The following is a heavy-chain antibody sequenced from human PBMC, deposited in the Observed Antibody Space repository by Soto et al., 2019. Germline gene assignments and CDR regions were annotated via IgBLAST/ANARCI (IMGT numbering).Heavy chain of an antibody. Sequence: ASVKVSCKVSGYTLTELSMHWVRQAPGKGLEWMGGFDPEDGETIYAQKFQGRVTMTEDTSTDTAYMELSSLRSEDTAVYYCATDKAGYSGYDYGYYFDYWGQGTRVTVAS. D-gene: IGHD5-12*01. CDR2: FDPEDGET. J-gene: IGHJ4*02. V-gene: IGHV1-24*01. CDR3: ATDKAGYSGYDYGYYFDY. CDR1: GYTLTELS.